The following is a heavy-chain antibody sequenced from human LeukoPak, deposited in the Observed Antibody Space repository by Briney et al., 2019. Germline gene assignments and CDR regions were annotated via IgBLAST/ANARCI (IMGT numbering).Heavy chain of an antibody. J-gene: IGHJ4*02. V-gene: IGHV1-2*06. Sequence: ASVKVSCKASGYTFTSYAMHWVRQAPGQRLEWMGRINPNSGGTNYAQKFQGRVTMTRDTSISTAYMELSRLRSDDTAVYYCARGRYYPYYFDYWGQGTLVTVSS. CDR2: INPNSGGT. CDR1: GYTFTSYA. CDR3: ARGRYYPYYFDY. D-gene: IGHD3-22*01.